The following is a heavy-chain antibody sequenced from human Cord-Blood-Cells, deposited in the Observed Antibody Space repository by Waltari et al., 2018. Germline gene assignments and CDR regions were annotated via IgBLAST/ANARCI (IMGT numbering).Heavy chain of an antibody. V-gene: IGHV4-39*01. CDR2: IYYSRST. Sequence: QLQLQESGPGLVKPSETLSLTCTVSGGSISSSSYYWGWIRQPPGNGLEWIWSIYYSRSTYYNPSLKSRVTISVDTSKNQFSLKLSSVTAADTVVYYCARRLATIFGVVIGFDYWGQGTLVTVSS. CDR1: GGSISSSSYY. CDR3: ARRLATIFGVVIGFDY. J-gene: IGHJ4*02. D-gene: IGHD3-3*01.